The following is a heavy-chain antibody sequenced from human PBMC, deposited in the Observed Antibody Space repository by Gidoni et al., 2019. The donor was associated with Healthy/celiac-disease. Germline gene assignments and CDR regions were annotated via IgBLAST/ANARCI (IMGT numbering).Heavy chain of an antibody. CDR1: GYSITSCW. CDR2: SYPGDSDT. V-gene: IGHV5-51*01. J-gene: IGHJ3*02. D-gene: IGHD4-17*01. CDR3: ARLTTVTEQGAFDI. Sequence: EVQRVQSGAEVTEPGESVKISCKGSGYSITSCWIGWVRQMPGKGLAWMGISYPGDSDTRYSTSVQGQVTISADNSISTAYLQWSSLKASDTAMYYCARLTTVTEQGAFDIWGQGTMVTVSS.